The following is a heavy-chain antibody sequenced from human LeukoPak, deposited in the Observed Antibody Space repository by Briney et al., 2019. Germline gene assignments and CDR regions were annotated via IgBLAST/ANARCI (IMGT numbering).Heavy chain of an antibody. J-gene: IGHJ4*02. CDR2: ISYDGSNK. CDR3: AKRYSGSSFDY. V-gene: IGHV3-30*18. CDR1: GFTFRNYV. Sequence: GGSLRLSCAASGFTFRNYVIHWVRQAPGKGLEWVAVISYDGSNKYYADSVKGRFTISRDNSKNTLYLQMNSLRAEDAAVYYCAKRYSGSSFDYWGQGTLVTVSS. D-gene: IGHD1-26*01.